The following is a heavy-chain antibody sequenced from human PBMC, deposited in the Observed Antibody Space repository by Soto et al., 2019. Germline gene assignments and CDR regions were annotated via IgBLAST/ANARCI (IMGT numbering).Heavy chain of an antibody. J-gene: IGHJ4*02. V-gene: IGHV1-69*01. Sequence: QVQLVQSGAEVKKPGSSVKVSCKASGGIFSNFAFNWTRQAPGQGLEWMGGIIPTLGTPHYAQKFLGRVTITADESTRTVYMEMSSLTVEDTAVYYCARVGLGAYDYWGQGTLVIVSS. D-gene: IGHD6-19*01. CDR3: ARVGLGAYDY. CDR1: GGIFSNFA. CDR2: IIPTLGTP.